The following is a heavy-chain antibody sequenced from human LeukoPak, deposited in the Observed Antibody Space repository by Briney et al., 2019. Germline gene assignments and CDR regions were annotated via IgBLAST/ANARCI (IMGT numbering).Heavy chain of an antibody. Sequence: SETLSLTCTVSGGSISSGDYYWSWIRQPLGKGLEWIGYIYYSGSTYYNPSLKSRVTISVDTSKNQFSLKLSSVTAADTAVYYCASKQKGYCTNGVCSDYYYGMDVWGQGTTVTVSS. D-gene: IGHD2-8*01. V-gene: IGHV4-30-4*01. CDR1: GGSISSGDYY. CDR3: ASKQKGYCTNGVCSDYYYGMDV. CDR2: IYYSGST. J-gene: IGHJ6*02.